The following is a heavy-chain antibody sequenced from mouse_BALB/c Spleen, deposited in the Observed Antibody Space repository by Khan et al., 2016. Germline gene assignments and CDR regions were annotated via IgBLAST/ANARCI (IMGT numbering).Heavy chain of an antibody. D-gene: IGHD4-1*01. Sequence: QVQLQQSGPDLVRPGTSVKVSCKASGYAFTNYLIVWVKQRPGQGLEWIGVINPGTGDTSYNEKFKGKALLTADKSSSTAYMQLSTLTPDDSAASFCAREVNWCREYWGQAPSVTDSS. CDR3: AREVNWCREY. J-gene: IGHJ4*01. CDR1: GYAFTNYL. V-gene: IGHV1-54*01. CDR2: INPGTGDT.